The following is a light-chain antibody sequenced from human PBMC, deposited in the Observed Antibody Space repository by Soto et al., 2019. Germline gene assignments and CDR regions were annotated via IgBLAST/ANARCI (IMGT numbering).Light chain of an antibody. CDR1: QGIAPY. V-gene: IGKV1-27*01. CDR3: QKYNSAPLT. J-gene: IGKJ4*01. CDR2: AAS. Sequence: DVQMTQSPSSLSASVGDRVTITCRASQGIAPYLAWFQQKPGKVPKLLIYAASTLQSGVPSRFSGSGSGTDFTLTISSLQPDDVATYYCQKYNSAPLTFGRGTKVEIK.